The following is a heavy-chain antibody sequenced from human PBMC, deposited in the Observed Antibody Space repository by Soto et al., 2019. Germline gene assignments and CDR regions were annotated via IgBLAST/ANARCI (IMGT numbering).Heavy chain of an antibody. D-gene: IGHD5-12*01. V-gene: IGHV3-30*03. Sequence: GGSLRLSCAASGFTFSSYGMHLVRQAPGKGLEWVAVISYDGSNKYYADSVKGRFTISRDNSKNALYLQMNSLRAEDTAVYYCARGVRGSTRRVPYYYHMDVWGKGTTVTVSS. J-gene: IGHJ6*03. CDR3: ARGVRGSTRRVPYYYHMDV. CDR2: ISYDGSNK. CDR1: GFTFSSYG.